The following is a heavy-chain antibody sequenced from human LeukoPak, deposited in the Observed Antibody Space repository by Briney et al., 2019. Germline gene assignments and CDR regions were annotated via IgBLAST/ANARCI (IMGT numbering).Heavy chain of an antibody. J-gene: IGHJ4*02. Sequence: GGTLRLSCAAYGFTFSSYGMHWVRQAPGKGLEWVAVIWYDGSNKYYADSVKGRFTISRDNSKNTLYLQMNSLRAEDTAVYYCAREGPWAKLGYWGQGTLVTVSS. CDR1: GFTFSSYG. CDR3: AREGPWAKLGY. CDR2: IWYDGSNK. V-gene: IGHV3-33*01.